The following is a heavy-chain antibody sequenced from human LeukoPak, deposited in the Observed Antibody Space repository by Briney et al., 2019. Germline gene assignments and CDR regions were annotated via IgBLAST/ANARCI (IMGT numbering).Heavy chain of an antibody. CDR3: TRDPQVVPAAMQYYYYYGMDV. CDR1: GFTFGDYA. Sequence: GGSLRLSCTASGFTFGDYAMIWVRQAPGKGLEWVGFIRSKAYGGTTEYAASVKGRFTISRDDSKSIAYLQMNSLKTEDTAVYYCTRDPQVVPAAMQYYYYYGMDVWGQGTTVTVSS. D-gene: IGHD2-2*01. J-gene: IGHJ6*02. V-gene: IGHV3-49*04. CDR2: IRSKAYGGTT.